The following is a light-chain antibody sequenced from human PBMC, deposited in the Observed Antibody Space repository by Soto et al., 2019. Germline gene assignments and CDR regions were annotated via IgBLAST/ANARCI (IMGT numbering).Light chain of an antibody. J-gene: IGKJ4*01. V-gene: IGKV1-12*01. CDR1: QDLSRW. CDR2: ATS. CDR3: QQANSFPHT. Sequence: DIQMTQSPSSVSASVGDRVIITCRASQDLSRWLAWYQQKAGKAPQLLIYATSTLQSGVPSRFRGSGSGTEFTLTISSLQPEDFATYHCQQANSFPHTLGGGTRVEIK.